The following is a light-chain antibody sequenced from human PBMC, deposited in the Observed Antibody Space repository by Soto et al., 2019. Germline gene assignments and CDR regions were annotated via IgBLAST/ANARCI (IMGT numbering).Light chain of an antibody. Sequence: QSVLTQPASVSGSPGQSSTISCTGTSSDVGDYNHVSWYQQHPGKAPKLVIYDVTNRPSGVSNRFFGSKSANTASLTISGLQADDEADYYCNSYSSSSTSYLFGTGTKVTVL. CDR1: SSDVGDYNH. CDR2: DVT. V-gene: IGLV2-14*01. J-gene: IGLJ1*01. CDR3: NSYSSSSTSYL.